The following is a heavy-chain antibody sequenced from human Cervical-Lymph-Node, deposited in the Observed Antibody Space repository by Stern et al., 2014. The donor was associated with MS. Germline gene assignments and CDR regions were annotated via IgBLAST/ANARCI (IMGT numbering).Heavy chain of an antibody. D-gene: IGHD2-21*02. CDR1: GYTLSEIS. CDR3: ATRRRRVTYYYGMDV. Sequence: QVQLVQSGAEVKKPGASVKVSCKVSGYTLSEISMHWVRQAPGQGLEWMGVFDTEHGETRNAQKVQGRVTRAEERSTDTAYMELSSLRSEDTAVYYCATRRRRVTYYYGMDVWGQGTTVTVSS. J-gene: IGHJ6*02. CDR2: FDTEHGET. V-gene: IGHV1-24*01.